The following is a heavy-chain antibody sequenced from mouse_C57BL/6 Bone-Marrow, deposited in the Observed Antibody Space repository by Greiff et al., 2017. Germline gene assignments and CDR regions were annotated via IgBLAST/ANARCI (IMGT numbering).Heavy chain of an antibody. D-gene: IGHD1-1*01. J-gene: IGHJ2*01. V-gene: IGHV1-64*01. CDR1: GYTFTSYW. CDR3: ARPVYYCSHDY. Sequence: QVQLQQPGAELVKPGASVKLSCKASGYTFTSYWMHWVKQRPGQGLEWIGMIHPISGSTNYNEKFKSKATLTVDKSSSTAYMQLSSLTAEDSAVYYCARPVYYCSHDYWGQGTTLTVSS. CDR2: IHPISGST.